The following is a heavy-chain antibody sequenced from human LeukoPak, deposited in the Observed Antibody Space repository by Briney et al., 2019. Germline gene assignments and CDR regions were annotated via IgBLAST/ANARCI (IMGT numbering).Heavy chain of an antibody. D-gene: IGHD5-12*01. Sequence: GGSLRLSCAASGFTFNNYGMHWVRQAPGKGLEWVAFIRSDGSNKYYADSVKGRFTISRDNSKNTLYLQMNSLSTEDTAVYYCARSWGGYDPFRSWGQGTLVTVSS. CDR2: IRSDGSNK. CDR1: GFTFNNYG. V-gene: IGHV3-30*02. CDR3: ARSWGGYDPFRS. J-gene: IGHJ5*02.